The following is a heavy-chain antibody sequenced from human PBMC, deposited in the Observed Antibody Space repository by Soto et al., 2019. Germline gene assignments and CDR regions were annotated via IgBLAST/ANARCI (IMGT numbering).Heavy chain of an antibody. CDR3: ARATPNYDFWSGPGYYYYYGMDV. Sequence: PGGSLRLSCAASGFTFSSYEMNWVRQAPGKGLEWVSYISSSGSTIYYADSVKGRFTISRDNAKNSLYLQMNSLRAEGTAVYYCARATPNYDFWSGPGYYYYYGMDVWGQGTTVTVSS. V-gene: IGHV3-48*03. J-gene: IGHJ6*02. D-gene: IGHD3-3*01. CDR2: ISSSGSTI. CDR1: GFTFSSYE.